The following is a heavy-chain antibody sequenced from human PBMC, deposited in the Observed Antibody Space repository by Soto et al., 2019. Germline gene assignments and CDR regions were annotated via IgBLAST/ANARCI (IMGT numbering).Heavy chain of an antibody. V-gene: IGHV3-30*03. J-gene: IGHJ4*02. CDR3: VSDRGYGHASVPYS. CDR2: ISYDGGLQ. Sequence: QAHLVESGGGVVQPGRSLRLSCAASGFTFTSYGMHCVRQAPGTRLEWVAVISYDGGLQHYADSVKGRFTISRDNSKNMVLLQMNSLRAEDTAVYYCVSDRGYGHASVPYSWGQGTLVSVSS. CDR1: GFTFTSYG. D-gene: IGHD5-18*01.